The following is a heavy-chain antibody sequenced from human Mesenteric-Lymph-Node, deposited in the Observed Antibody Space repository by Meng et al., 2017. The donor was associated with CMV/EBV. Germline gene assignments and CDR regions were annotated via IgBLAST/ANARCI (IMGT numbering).Heavy chain of an antibody. CDR2: ITFSGDYT. Sequence: AASGFTFNNYAINWVRQIPGKGLEWVSTITFSGDYTYYADSVKGRFTISRDNSKNSLYLQMNSLRAEDTAVYFCSRGDYGSGREVDYWGQGTLVTVSS. J-gene: IGHJ4*02. V-gene: IGHV3-23*01. CDR1: GFTFNNYA. D-gene: IGHD3-10*01. CDR3: SRGDYGSGREVDY.